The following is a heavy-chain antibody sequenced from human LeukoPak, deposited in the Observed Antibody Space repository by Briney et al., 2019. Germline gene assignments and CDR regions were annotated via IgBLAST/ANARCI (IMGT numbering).Heavy chain of an antibody. V-gene: IGHV3-7*01. J-gene: IGHJ6*03. CDR3: ARRFSNWWGGYYYYMDV. CDR2: IKQDGSEK. CDR1: GFTFSSYW. D-gene: IGHD2-8*02. Sequence: GGSLRLSCAASGFTFSSYWMSWVRQAPGKGLEWVANIKQDGSEKYYVDSVKGRFTISRDSAKNSLYLQMNSLRAEDTAVYYCARRFSNWWGGYYYYMDVWGKGTTVTVSS.